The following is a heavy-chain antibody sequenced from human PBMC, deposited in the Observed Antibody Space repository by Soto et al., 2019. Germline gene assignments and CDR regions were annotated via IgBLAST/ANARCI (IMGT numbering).Heavy chain of an antibody. Sequence: QVHLVQSGAEVKKPGASVKVSCKGSGYDFTTDGITGVRQAPGQGLEWMAWISAHNGNTDYAQKLQGRVTVTRDTSTSTAYMELRCLRSDDTAMYYCARGRYGDYWGQGALVTVSS. D-gene: IGHD1-1*01. J-gene: IGHJ4*02. V-gene: IGHV1-18*01. CDR1: GYDFTTDG. CDR2: ISAHNGNT. CDR3: ARGRYGDY.